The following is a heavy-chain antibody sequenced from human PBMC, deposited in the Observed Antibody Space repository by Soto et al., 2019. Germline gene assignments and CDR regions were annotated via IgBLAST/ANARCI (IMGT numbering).Heavy chain of an antibody. CDR2: IYNTGGT. CDR3: ARVNYYASYGYRGGPYYFDY. CDR1: GASISNGGYY. J-gene: IGHJ4*02. Sequence: PSETLSLTCTVSGASISNGGYYWSWIRRHPGKGLEFIGYIYNTGGTTYNPSLRSRITISLDTSENLFSLRLRSVTAADTAMYYCARVNYYASYGYRGGPYYFDYWGQGALVTVSS. V-gene: IGHV4-31*03. D-gene: IGHD3-22*01.